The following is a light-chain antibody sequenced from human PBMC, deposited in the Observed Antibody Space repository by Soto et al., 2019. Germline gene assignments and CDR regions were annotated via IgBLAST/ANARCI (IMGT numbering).Light chain of an antibody. Sequence: PGTLSLSPGGRATLSCRASQSVSSSYLAWYQQKPGQAPRLLIYGASSRATGIPDRFSGSGSGTDFTLTISRLEPEDFAVYYCQQYNNWPPLTFGQGTRLEIK. J-gene: IGKJ5*01. CDR3: QQYNNWPPLT. CDR1: QSVSSSY. V-gene: IGKV3-20*01. CDR2: GAS.